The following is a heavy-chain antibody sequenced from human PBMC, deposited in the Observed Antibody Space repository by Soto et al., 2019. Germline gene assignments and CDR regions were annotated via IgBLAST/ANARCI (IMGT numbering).Heavy chain of an antibody. D-gene: IGHD2-15*01. CDR3: ASGLGFCIGASGSYY. CDR1: GFAFSDHY. J-gene: IGHJ4*02. V-gene: IGHV3-72*01. CDR2: IRNKANSYTT. Sequence: GGSLRLSCAASGFAFSDHYMDWVRQAPGKGLEWVGRIRNKANSYTTEYAASVKGRFTITRDDSKNSLYLRMNSLENEDTAVYYCASGLGFCIGASGSYYWGQGTLVTVSS.